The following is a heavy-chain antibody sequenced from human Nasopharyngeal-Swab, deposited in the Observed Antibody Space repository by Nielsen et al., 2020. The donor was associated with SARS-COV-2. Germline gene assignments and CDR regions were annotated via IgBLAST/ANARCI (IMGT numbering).Heavy chain of an antibody. Sequence: GESLKISCAASGFTFSPHGLHWVRQAPGKGPEWVAVISHDGSNKYYADSMKGRFTVSRDNSKNTLYLQMNSLRAEDTAVYFCAKNGGADISVVPAAIVSCFDIWGQGTMVTVSS. V-gene: IGHV3-30*18. CDR2: ISHDGSNK. J-gene: IGHJ3*02. D-gene: IGHD2-2*01. CDR1: GFTFSPHG. CDR3: AKNGGADISVVPAAIVSCFDI.